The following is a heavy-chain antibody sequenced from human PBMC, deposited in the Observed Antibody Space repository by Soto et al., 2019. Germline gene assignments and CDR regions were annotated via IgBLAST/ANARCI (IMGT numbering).Heavy chain of an antibody. V-gene: IGHV4-34*01. Sequence: TLSLTCAVYGGSFSGYYWSWIRQPPGKGLEWIGEINHSGSTNYNPSLKSRVTISVDTSKNQFSLKLSSVTSADTAVYYCARGGFLDPWGQGTLVTVSS. CDR2: INHSGST. J-gene: IGHJ5*02. D-gene: IGHD3-10*01. CDR1: GGSFSGYY. CDR3: ARGGFLDP.